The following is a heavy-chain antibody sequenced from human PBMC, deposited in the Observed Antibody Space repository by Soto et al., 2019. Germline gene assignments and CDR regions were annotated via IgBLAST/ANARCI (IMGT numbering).Heavy chain of an antibody. V-gene: IGHV1-18*01. J-gene: IGHJ4*02. D-gene: IGHD1-1*01. Sequence: QVQLVQSGAEVKKPGASVKVSCKASGYTFTSYGISWVRQAPGQGLEWMGWISAYNGNTNYAQKLQGRVTMTTDTPTSTAYRELRSLRSAATPGNYWARGNPFDYGAREPWSPSPQ. CDR1: GYTFTSYG. CDR3: ARGNPFDY. CDR2: ISAYNGNT.